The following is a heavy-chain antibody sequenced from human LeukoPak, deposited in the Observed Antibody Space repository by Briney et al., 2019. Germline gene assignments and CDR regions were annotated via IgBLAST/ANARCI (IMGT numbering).Heavy chain of an antibody. V-gene: IGHV3-21*01. CDR1: GFTFSSYS. CDR2: ISSSSSYI. Sequence: PGGSLRLSCAASGFTFSSYSMNWVRQAPGKGLEWVSSISSSSSYIYYADSVKGRFTISRDNAKNPLYLQMNSLRAEDTAVYYCARNQGYYDILTGYYFDYWGQGTLVTVSS. J-gene: IGHJ4*02. CDR3: ARNQGYYDILTGYYFDY. D-gene: IGHD3-9*01.